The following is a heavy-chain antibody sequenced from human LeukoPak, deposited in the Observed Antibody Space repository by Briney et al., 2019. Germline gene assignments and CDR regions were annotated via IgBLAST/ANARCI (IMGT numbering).Heavy chain of an antibody. CDR3: AKGPNDSSNYLFDY. V-gene: IGHV3-23*01. CDR1: GFTFSSYA. Sequence: TGGSLRLSCAASGFTFSSYAMSWVRQAPGKGLEWVSVISGSGGSTYYADSVKGRFTISRDNSKNTPYLQMNSLRAEDTAVYYCAKGPNDSSNYLFDYWGQGTLATVSS. CDR2: ISGSGGST. D-gene: IGHD4-11*01. J-gene: IGHJ4*02.